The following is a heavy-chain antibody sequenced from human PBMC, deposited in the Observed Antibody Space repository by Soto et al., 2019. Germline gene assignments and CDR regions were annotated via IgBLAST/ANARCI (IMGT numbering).Heavy chain of an antibody. CDR2: ISSSSSTI. J-gene: IGHJ4*02. D-gene: IGHD5-18*01. CDR1: GFTFSSYS. Sequence: GGSLRLSCAASGFTFSSYSMNWVRQAPGKGLEWVSYISSSSSTIYYAESVKGRFTISRDNAKNSLYLQMNSLRDEDTAVYYCARDRGGYSYGWFDYWGQGTLVTVSS. V-gene: IGHV3-48*02. CDR3: ARDRGGYSYGWFDY.